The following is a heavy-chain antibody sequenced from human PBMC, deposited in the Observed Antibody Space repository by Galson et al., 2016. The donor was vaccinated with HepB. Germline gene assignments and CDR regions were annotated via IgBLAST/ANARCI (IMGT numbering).Heavy chain of an antibody. Sequence: PALVTPTQTLTLTCSFSGFSLSTRGVGVGWIRQPPGKALEWLALIYWDDDKRLRPSLRSRLTITKDTSKNQVVLTLTNMDPVDTGTYYWARASCGGDCRPVNILCHSGLDVWGQGTPVTVSS. V-gene: IGHV2-5*02. J-gene: IGHJ6*02. CDR1: GFSLSTRGVG. CDR2: IYWDDDK. D-gene: IGHD2-21*01. CDR3: ARASCGGDCRPVNILCHSGLDV.